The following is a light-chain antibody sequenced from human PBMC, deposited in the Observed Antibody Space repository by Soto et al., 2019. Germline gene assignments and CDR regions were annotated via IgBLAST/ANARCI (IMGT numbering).Light chain of an antibody. CDR1: QSVSRW. J-gene: IGKJ1*01. Sequence: DIQMTQSPSTLSASVGDRVTITCRASQSVSRWLAWYQQKPGKAPKLLIYKASTFESGVPSRFSGSGSGTEFTLAISSLQPDDSETYYCQQYNDNWTFGQGTKVEIK. CDR3: QQYNDNWT. CDR2: KAS. V-gene: IGKV1-5*03.